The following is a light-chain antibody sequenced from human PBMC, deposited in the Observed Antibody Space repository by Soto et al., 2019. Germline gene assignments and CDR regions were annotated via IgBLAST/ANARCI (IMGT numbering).Light chain of an antibody. CDR1: QSVGRD. CDR2: GAS. J-gene: IGKJ4*01. V-gene: IGKV3-15*01. CDR3: QQYNRWPLT. Sequence: EIVMTQSPATLSVSPGERATLSCRASQSVGRDLAWYQQKPGQAPRLLIYGASTWATGIPASFSGSGSGAEFTLTISSLQSEDFAVYYCQQYNRWPLTFGGGTKVDIK.